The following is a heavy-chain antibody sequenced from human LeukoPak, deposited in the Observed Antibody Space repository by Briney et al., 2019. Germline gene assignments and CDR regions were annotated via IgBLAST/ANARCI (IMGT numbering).Heavy chain of an antibody. Sequence: PSETLSLTCTVSGGSMSSYYWSWIRQPPGKGLEWIGYIYYSGSTNYNPSLKSRVTISVDTSKNQFSLKLSSVTAADTAVYYCARSMSSGWYKLGDYYYGMDVWGQGTTVTVSS. CDR3: ARSMSSGWYKLGDYYYGMDV. CDR2: IYYSGST. J-gene: IGHJ6*02. CDR1: GGSMSSYY. D-gene: IGHD6-19*01. V-gene: IGHV4-59*01.